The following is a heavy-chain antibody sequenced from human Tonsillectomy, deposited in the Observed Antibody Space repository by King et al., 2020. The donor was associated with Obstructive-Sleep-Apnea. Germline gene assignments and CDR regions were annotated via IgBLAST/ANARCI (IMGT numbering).Heavy chain of an antibody. V-gene: IGHV4-34*01. CDR1: GGSFSDYY. Sequence: VQLQQWGAGLLKPSETLSLTCAVFGGSFSDYYWSWIRQPPGKGLEWIGEINHSGSTNYNPSLTSRVTISVDTSKNQFSLKLGSMTAADTAVYYCARGSGAAAVNWFDPWGQGTLVTVAS. CDR2: INHSGST. D-gene: IGHD6-13*01. CDR3: ARGSGAAAVNWFDP. J-gene: IGHJ5*02.